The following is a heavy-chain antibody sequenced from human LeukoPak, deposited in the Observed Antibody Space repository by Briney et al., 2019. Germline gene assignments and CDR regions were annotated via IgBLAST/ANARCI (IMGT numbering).Heavy chain of an antibody. V-gene: IGHV1-2*04. J-gene: IGHJ4*02. CDR3: ARDHGGSGSYLFDY. D-gene: IGHD3-10*01. Sequence: ASVKVSCKASGYTFTGYYMHWVRQAPGQGLEWMGWINPNSGGTNYAQKFQGWVTMTRDTSISTAYMELSGLRSDDTAVYYCARDHGGSGSYLFDYWGQGTLVTVSS. CDR2: INPNSGGT. CDR1: GYTFTGYY.